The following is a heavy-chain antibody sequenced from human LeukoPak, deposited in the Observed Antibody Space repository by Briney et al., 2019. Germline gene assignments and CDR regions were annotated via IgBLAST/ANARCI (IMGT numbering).Heavy chain of an antibody. CDR2: INPNSGGT. CDR1: GYTFTGYY. J-gene: IGHJ5*02. V-gene: IGHV1-2*06. D-gene: IGHD3-10*01. Sequence: ASVKVSCKASGYTFTGYYMHWVRQAPGQGLEWMGRINPNSGGTNYAQKFQGRVTMTRDTSISTAYMELSRLRSDDTAVYYCARGPMVRGVNLAEWFDPWGQGTLVTASS. CDR3: ARGPMVRGVNLAEWFDP.